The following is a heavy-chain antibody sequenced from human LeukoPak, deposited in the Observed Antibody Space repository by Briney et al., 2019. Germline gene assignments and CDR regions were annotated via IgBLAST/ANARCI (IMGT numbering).Heavy chain of an antibody. J-gene: IGHJ6*03. V-gene: IGHV3-30*02. CDR3: AKDSGSSPRSWYLNMDV. Sequence: GGSLRLSCAASGFTFCSHVMHWVPQAPGKGREWVAFIRYDGSNKYYADSVKGRFTISRDNSKNTLYLQMHSLRAEDTAVYYCAKDSGSSPRSWYLNMDVWGKGTTVTVSS. D-gene: IGHD6-13*01. CDR1: GFTFCSHV. CDR2: IRYDGSNK.